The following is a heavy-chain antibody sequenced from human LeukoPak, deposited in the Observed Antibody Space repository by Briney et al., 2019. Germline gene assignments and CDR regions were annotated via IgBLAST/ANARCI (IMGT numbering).Heavy chain of an antibody. J-gene: IGHJ4*02. D-gene: IGHD6-19*01. CDR3: ARVLTYSSSSPPFGP. V-gene: IGHV4-34*01. CDR1: GGSFSGYY. CDR2: INHSGST. Sequence: SETLSLTCAVYGGSFSGYYWSWIRQPPGKGLEWIGEINHSGSTNYDPSLKSRVTISVDTSKTPFSLKLSSVTAADTAVYYCARVLTYSSSSPPFGPWGQGTLVTVSS.